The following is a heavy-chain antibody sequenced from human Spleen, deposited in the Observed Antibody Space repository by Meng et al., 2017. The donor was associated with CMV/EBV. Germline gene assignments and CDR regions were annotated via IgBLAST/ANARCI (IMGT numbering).Heavy chain of an antibody. J-gene: IGHJ4*02. CDR1: GYTLTDDY. V-gene: IGHV1-2*02. Sequence: QVQLVRDGAEVTKPGGSVKVSLKASGYTLTDDYLHWVRQAPGQWLEWMGWINPSDDTNYAKNFQGRVTMTRDMSINTVYMAVSRLTSDDTAVYYCARSSGWSRFDHWGQGTLVTVSS. CDR3: ARSSGWSRFDH. D-gene: IGHD6-19*01. CDR2: INPSDDT.